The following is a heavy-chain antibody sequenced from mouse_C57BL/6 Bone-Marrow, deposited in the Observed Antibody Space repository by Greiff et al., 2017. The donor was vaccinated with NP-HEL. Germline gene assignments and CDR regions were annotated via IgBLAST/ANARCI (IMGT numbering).Heavy chain of an antibody. V-gene: IGHV2-9-1*01. CDR2: IWTGGGT. Sequence: VQGVESGPGLVAPSQSLSITCTVSGFSLTSYAISWVRQPPGKGLEWLGVIWTGGGTNYNSALKSRLSIRKDNSQRHVFLKMNSLQTDDTARYYCARNTLFLYCSSYGAMDYWGQGTSVTVSS. CDR1: GFSLTSYA. J-gene: IGHJ4*01. D-gene: IGHD1-1*01. CDR3: ARNTLFLYCSSYGAMDY.